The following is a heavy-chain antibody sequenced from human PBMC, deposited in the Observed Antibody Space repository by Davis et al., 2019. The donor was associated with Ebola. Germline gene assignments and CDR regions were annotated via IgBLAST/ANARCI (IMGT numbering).Heavy chain of an antibody. V-gene: IGHV3-23*01. D-gene: IGHD3-10*01. CDR2: LGLSADT. J-gene: IGHJ4*02. CDR3: ARVATMVRGVIITVGGFDY. CDR1: GFVFSSYV. Sequence: GGSLRLSCAASGFVFSSYVMSWVRRAPGKGLEWVSTLGLSADTYYADSVKGRFTISRHNSKNTLYLQMNSLRAEDTAVYYCARVATMVRGVIITVGGFDYWGQGTLVTVSS.